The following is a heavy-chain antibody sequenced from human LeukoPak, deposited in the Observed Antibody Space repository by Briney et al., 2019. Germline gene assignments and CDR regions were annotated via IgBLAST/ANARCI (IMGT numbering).Heavy chain of an antibody. D-gene: IGHD1-26*01. Sequence: GGSLRLSCAVSGFTFSSYAMHWVRQAAGKGLEWVAVIRYDGGKEYYADSVKGRFTISRDNSKSTLYLQMNSLRAEDTAVYYCARDQTGSYCINYWGQGTLVTVSA. J-gene: IGHJ4*02. CDR2: IRYDGGKE. CDR3: ARDQTGSYCINY. V-gene: IGHV3-30-3*01. CDR1: GFTFSSYA.